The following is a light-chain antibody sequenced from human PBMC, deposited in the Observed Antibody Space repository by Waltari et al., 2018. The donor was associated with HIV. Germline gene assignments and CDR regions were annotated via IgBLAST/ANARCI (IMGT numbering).Light chain of an antibody. CDR1: QSVGSN. Sequence: VVMTQSPAALSVSPGERATLSCRASQSVGSNVAWYHQRPGQPVRLLIHGAITRATGVPGRLSGIGSGTDFTLSIDGLQSDDFGLYYCQQYHDWPTFGQGTKVDI. CDR2: GAI. J-gene: IGKJ1*01. CDR3: QQYHDWPT. V-gene: IGKV3-15*01.